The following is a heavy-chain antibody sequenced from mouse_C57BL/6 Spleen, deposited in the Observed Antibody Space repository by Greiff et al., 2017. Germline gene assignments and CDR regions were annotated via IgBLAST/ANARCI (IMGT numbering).Heavy chain of an antibody. J-gene: IGHJ2*01. CDR2: ISDGGSYT. CDR3: ARVPYYGSRRGYFDY. Sequence: EVQWVESGGGLVKPGGSLKLSCAASGFTFSSYAMSWVRQTPEKRLEWVATISDGGSYTYYPDNVKGRFTISRDNAKNNLYLQMSHLKSEDTAMYYCARVPYYGSRRGYFDYWGQGTTLTVSS. V-gene: IGHV5-4*01. CDR1: GFTFSSYA. D-gene: IGHD1-1*01.